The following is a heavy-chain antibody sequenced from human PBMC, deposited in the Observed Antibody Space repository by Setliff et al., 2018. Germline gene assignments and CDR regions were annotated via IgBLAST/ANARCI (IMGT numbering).Heavy chain of an antibody. V-gene: IGHV1-18*01. J-gene: IGHJ4*02. CDR2: ISPHTGNT. Sequence: ASVKVSCKTSGYTFTDYGIAWVRQATGQGLEWMGWISPHTGNTYYTPKLHGRVTLTTDTSASTAYMELRSLGSDDTAVYYCSRLVRFCTRTACQRLSGGEFWGQGTLVTVS. D-gene: IGHD2-8*01. CDR1: GYTFTDYG. CDR3: SRLVRFCTRTACQRLSGGEF.